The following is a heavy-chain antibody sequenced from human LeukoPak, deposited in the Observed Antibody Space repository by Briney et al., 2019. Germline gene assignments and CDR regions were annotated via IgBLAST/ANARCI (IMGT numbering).Heavy chain of an antibody. CDR3: ARDDCTSTSCPAGFDP. CDR2: INGGYT. Sequence: PGGSLRLSCAASGFTFKNYPMSWIRQPPGKGLEWVSGINGGYTYYADSVKGRFTISRDNSKNTLYLQMNSLRADDTAVYYCARDDCTSTSCPAGFDPWGQGTLVSVSS. D-gene: IGHD2-2*01. V-gene: IGHV3-23*01. J-gene: IGHJ5*02. CDR1: GFTFKNYP.